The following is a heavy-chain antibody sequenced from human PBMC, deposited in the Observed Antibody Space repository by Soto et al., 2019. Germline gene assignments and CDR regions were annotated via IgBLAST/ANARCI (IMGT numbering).Heavy chain of an antibody. D-gene: IGHD6-6*01. CDR2: IYYSGST. CDR3: ARRHGSSPRGTNWFDP. Sequence: QLQLQESGPGLVKPSETLSLTCTVSGGSISSSSYYWGWIRQPPGKGLEWIGSIYYSGSTYYNPSLKSRVTISVDTSKNQFSLKLSSVTAADTAVYYCARRHGSSPRGTNWFDPWGQGTLVTVSS. CDR1: GGSISSSSYY. J-gene: IGHJ5*02. V-gene: IGHV4-39*01.